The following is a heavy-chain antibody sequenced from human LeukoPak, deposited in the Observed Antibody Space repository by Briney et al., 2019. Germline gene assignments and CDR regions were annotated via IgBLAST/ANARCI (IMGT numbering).Heavy chain of an antibody. D-gene: IGHD3-22*01. CDR3: ATVGDYDSSGYYYESAY. V-gene: IGHV1-24*01. CDR1: GYTLTELS. CDR2: FDPEDGKT. J-gene: IGHJ4*02. Sequence: ASVKVSCKVSGYTLTELSMHWVRQAPGKGLEWMGGFDPEDGKTIYAQKFQGRVTMTEDTSTDTAYMELSSLRSEDTAVYYCATVGDYDSSGYYYESAYWGQGTLVTVSS.